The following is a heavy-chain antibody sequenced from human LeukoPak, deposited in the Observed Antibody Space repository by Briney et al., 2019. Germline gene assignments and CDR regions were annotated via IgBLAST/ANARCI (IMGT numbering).Heavy chain of an antibody. J-gene: IGHJ3*02. Sequence: PSETLSLTCTVSGGSISSYYWSWIRQPPGKGLEWIGYIYYSGSTNYNPSLKSRVTISVDTSKNQFSLKLSSVTAADTAVYYCARQFRAFDAFDIWGQGTMVTVSS. CDR3: ARQFRAFDAFDI. V-gene: IGHV4-59*01. D-gene: IGHD5-24*01. CDR2: IYYSGST. CDR1: GGSISSYY.